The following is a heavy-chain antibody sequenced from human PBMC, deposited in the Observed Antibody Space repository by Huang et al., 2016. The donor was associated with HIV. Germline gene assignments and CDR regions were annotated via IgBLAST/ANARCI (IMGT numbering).Heavy chain of an antibody. J-gene: IGHJ5*02. D-gene: IGHD6-19*01. CDR1: GFSFSSYT. Sequence: EVKLLESGGGLVQPGGSLRLSCAASGFSFSSYTMTWVRQAPGKGLEWVSSIRVSDNTTFDADSVKGRFTISRDNSKNTLYLQMKSLRVDDTAVYYCAKDRVAGTGHCFDPWGQGTLVTVSS. V-gene: IGHV3-23*01. CDR3: AKDRVAGTGHCFDP. CDR2: IRVSDNTT.